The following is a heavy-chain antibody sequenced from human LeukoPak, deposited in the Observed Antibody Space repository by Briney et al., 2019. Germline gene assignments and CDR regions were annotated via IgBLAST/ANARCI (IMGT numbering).Heavy chain of an antibody. J-gene: IGHJ4*02. Sequence: AGGSLRLSCGASGFTFSTYGMTWVRQAPGKGLEWVSGMSDSGTNTYYADSVKGRFTISRDNSKNTLYLQMNSLRAEDTAVYYCAAEGNWNNGGFDYWGQGTLVTVSS. CDR2: MSDSGTNT. CDR3: AAEGNWNNGGFDY. V-gene: IGHV3-23*01. CDR1: GFTFSTYG. D-gene: IGHD1/OR15-1a*01.